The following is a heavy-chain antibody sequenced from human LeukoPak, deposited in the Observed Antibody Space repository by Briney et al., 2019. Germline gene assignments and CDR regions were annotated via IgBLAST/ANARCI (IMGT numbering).Heavy chain of an antibody. Sequence: PSETLSLTWAVYGGSFSGYYWSWIRQPPGKGLEWIGEINHSGSTNYNPSLKSRVTISVDTSKNQFSLKLSSVTAADTAVYYCARGPAADYWGQGTLVTVSS. CDR2: INHSGST. D-gene: IGHD2-15*01. J-gene: IGHJ4*02. CDR3: ARGPAADY. V-gene: IGHV4-34*01. CDR1: GGSFSGYY.